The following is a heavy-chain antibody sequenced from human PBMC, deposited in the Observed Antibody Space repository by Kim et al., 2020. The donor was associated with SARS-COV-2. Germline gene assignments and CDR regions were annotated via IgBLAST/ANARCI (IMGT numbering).Heavy chain of an antibody. CDR3: ARTVGGYGSVSFDP. D-gene: IGHD3-10*01. J-gene: IGHJ5*02. Sequence: AQKFQGRVTMTRDTSTSTVYMELSSLRSEDTAVYYCARTVGGYGSVSFDPWGQGTLVTVSS. V-gene: IGHV1-46*01.